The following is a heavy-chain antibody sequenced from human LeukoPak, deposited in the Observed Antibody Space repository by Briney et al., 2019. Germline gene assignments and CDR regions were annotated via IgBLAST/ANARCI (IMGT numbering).Heavy chain of an antibody. V-gene: IGHV1-69*02. CDR3: XXXXXXXXXXXXYYYYGMDV. Sequence: ASVKVSCKASGYTFTGYYMHWVRQAPGQGLEWMGRIIPILGIANYAQKFQGRVTITADKSTSTAYMELSSLRSEDTAVYYCXXXXXXXXXXXXYYYYGMDVWGQGTTVTVSS. CDR2: IIPILGIA. J-gene: IGHJ6*02. CDR1: GYTFTGYY.